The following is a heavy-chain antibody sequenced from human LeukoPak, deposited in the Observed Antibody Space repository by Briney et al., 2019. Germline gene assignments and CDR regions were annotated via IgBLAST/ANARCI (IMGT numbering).Heavy chain of an antibody. CDR1: GFTFSDYY. D-gene: IGHD5-24*01. CDR3: ARDGYNYGYYFDY. J-gene: IGHJ4*02. CDR2: ISSSGSTI. V-gene: IGHV3-11*01. Sequence: GGSLRLSCAASGFTFSDYYMSWIRQAPGKGLEWVSYISSSGSTIYYADSVKGRFTISRDNAKNSLYLQTNSLRAKDTAVYYCARDGYNYGYYFDYWGQGTLVTVSS.